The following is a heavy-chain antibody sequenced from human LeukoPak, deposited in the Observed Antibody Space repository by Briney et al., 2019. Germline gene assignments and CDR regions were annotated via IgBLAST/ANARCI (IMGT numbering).Heavy chain of an antibody. CDR1: GGTFSSYT. Sequence: SVKVSCKAPGGTFSSYTISWVRQAPGQGLEWMGRIIPILGIANYAQKFQGRVTITADKSTSTAYMELSSLRSEDTAVYYCASRYCSSTSCYTLSAFGIWGQGTMVTVSS. CDR2: IIPILGIA. V-gene: IGHV1-69*02. J-gene: IGHJ3*02. D-gene: IGHD2-2*02. CDR3: ASRYCSSTSCYTLSAFGI.